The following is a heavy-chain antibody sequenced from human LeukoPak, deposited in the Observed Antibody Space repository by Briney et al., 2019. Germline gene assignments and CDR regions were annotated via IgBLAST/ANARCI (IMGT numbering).Heavy chain of an antibody. CDR1: GITFSNYA. D-gene: IGHD1-26*01. J-gene: IGHJ3*02. Sequence: PGGSLRLSCAASGITFSNYAMSWVRQAPGKGPEWVSAIGSSGTITYYADPVKGRFTVSRDNSKNTLYLQMNSLRVEDTAIYYCAGRGTIWGRGTMVTVSS. V-gene: IGHV3-23*01. CDR2: IGSSGTIT. CDR3: AGRGTI.